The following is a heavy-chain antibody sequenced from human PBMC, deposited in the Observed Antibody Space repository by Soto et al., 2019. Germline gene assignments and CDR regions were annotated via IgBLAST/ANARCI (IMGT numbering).Heavy chain of an antibody. CDR1: GYTFTSYG. Sequence: ASVKVSCKASGYTFTSYGISWVRQAPGQGLEWMGWISAYNGNTNYAQKLQGRVTMTTDTSTSTAYMELRSLRSDDTAVYYCARISGYDIYYYYYYGMDVWGQGTTVTVSS. CDR2: ISAYNGNT. CDR3: ARISGYDIYYYYYYGMDV. V-gene: IGHV1-18*01. J-gene: IGHJ6*02. D-gene: IGHD5-12*01.